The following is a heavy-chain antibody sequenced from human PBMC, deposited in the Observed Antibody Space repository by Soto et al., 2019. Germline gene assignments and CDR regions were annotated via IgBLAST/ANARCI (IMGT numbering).Heavy chain of an antibody. V-gene: IGHV1-46*03. Sequence: ASVKVSCKASGYIFTSYYIHWVRQAPGQGLEWMGWINPFDGSRMFAQSFQGRVTMTRDTSTSTVYVEVSSLRSEDTAVYYCSRVDPGETSPFDHW. D-gene: IGHD3-10*01. J-gene: IGHJ4*01. CDR2: INPFDGSR. CDR3: SRVDPGETSPFDH. CDR1: GYIFTSYY.